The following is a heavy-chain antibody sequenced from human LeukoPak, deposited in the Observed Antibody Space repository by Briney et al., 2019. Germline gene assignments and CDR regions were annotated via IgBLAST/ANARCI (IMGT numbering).Heavy chain of an antibody. V-gene: IGHV1-69*05. CDR3: ASGAIFGVVISGEYYYYMDV. Sequence: SVKVSCKACGGTFSSYAISWVRQAPGQGLEWMGGIIPIFGTANYAQKFQGRVTITTDESTSTAYMELSSLRSEDTAVYYCASGAIFGVVISGEYYYYMDVWGKGTTVTVSS. CDR1: GGTFSSYA. CDR2: IIPIFGTA. J-gene: IGHJ6*03. D-gene: IGHD3-3*01.